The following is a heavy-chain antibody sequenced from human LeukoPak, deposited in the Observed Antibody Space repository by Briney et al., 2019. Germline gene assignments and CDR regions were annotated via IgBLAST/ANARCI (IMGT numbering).Heavy chain of an antibody. V-gene: IGHV3-23*01. CDR2: ISGSGGST. J-gene: IGHJ1*01. CDR1: GFTFSSYG. Sequence: GGTLRLSCAASGFTFSSYGMSWVRQAPGKGLEWVSAISGSGGSTYYADSVKGRFTISRDNSKNTLYLQMNSLRAEDTAVYYCAKDSLKQQLANSEYFQHWGQGTLVTVSS. CDR3: AKDSLKQQLANSEYFQH. D-gene: IGHD6-13*01.